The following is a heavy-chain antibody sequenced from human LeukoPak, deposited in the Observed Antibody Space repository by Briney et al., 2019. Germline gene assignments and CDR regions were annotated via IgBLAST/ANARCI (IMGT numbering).Heavy chain of an antibody. J-gene: IGHJ4*02. CDR1: GYTFTSYD. V-gene: IGHV1-8*01. CDR3: ARGPQVLLWFGATLTYRRDYYFDY. D-gene: IGHD3-10*01. Sequence: ASVKVSCKASGYTFTSYDINWVRQATGQGLEWMGWMNPNSGNTGYAQKFQGRVTMTRNTSISTAYMELSSLRSEDTVVYYCARGPQVLLWFGATLTYRRDYYFDYWGQGTLVTVSS. CDR2: MNPNSGNT.